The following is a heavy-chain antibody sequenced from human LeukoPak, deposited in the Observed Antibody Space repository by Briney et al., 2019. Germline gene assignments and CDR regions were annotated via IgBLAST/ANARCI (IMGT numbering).Heavy chain of an antibody. Sequence: SETPSLTCTVSGGSISSYYWSWIRQPPGKGLEWIGYIYYSGSTNYNPSLKSRVTISVDTSKNQFSLKLSSVTAADTAVYYCAHHYDSSGYYSLYGDAFDIWGQGTMVTVSS. CDR1: GGSISSYY. CDR3: AHHYDSSGYYSLYGDAFDI. V-gene: IGHV4-59*01. J-gene: IGHJ3*02. D-gene: IGHD3-22*01. CDR2: IYYSGST.